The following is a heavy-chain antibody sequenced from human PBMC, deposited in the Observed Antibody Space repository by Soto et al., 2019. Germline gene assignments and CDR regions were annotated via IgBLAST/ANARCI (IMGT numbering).Heavy chain of an antibody. J-gene: IGHJ4*02. Sequence: EVQLLESGGGLVQPGGSLRLSCAASGFTFSSYAMSWVRQAPGKGLEWVSAISGSGGSTYYADSVKGRFTISRDNSKNTLYLQMNSLRADDTAVYYCAKYDGGLGNFDYWGQGTLVTVSS. CDR1: GFTFSSYA. V-gene: IGHV3-23*01. D-gene: IGHD4-17*01. CDR3: AKYDGGLGNFDY. CDR2: ISGSGGST.